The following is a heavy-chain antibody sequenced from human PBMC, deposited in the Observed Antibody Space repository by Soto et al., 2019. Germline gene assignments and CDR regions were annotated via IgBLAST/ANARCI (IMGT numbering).Heavy chain of an antibody. D-gene: IGHD3-22*01. CDR3: ATQGPLDEYYDSSGYYYGAFDI. CDR2: ISGSGGST. Sequence: GGSLRLSCAASGFTFSSYAMSWVRQAPGKGLEWVSAISGSGGSTYYADSVKGRFTISRDNSKNTLYLQMNSLRAEDTAVYYCATQGPLDEYYDSSGYYYGAFDIWRQGTMVTV. CDR1: GFTFSSYA. V-gene: IGHV3-23*01. J-gene: IGHJ3*02.